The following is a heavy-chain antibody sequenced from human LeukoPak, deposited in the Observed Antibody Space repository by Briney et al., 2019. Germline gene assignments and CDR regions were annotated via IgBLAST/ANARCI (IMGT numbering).Heavy chain of an antibody. D-gene: IGHD5-18*01. J-gene: IGHJ4*02. Sequence: SETLSLTCTVSGYSISSGYYWGWSRQPPGKGLEGIGSIYHSGSTYYNPSLKSRVTISVDTSKNPFSLKLSSVTAVDTAVYYCARGGGYSYGYPFDYWGQGTLVTVSS. CDR2: IYHSGST. CDR3: ARGGGYSYGYPFDY. V-gene: IGHV4-38-2*02. CDR1: GYSISSGYY.